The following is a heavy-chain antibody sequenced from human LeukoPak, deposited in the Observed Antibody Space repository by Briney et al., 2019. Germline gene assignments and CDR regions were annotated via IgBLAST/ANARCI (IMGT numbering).Heavy chain of an antibody. CDR3: ARQSDLNAFDI. CDR1: GGSLSSYY. V-gene: IGHV4-59*08. Sequence: SETLSLTCTVSGGSLSSYYWSWIRQPPGKGLEGIAYIYYSGSTNYNPSLKSRVTISVDTSKNQFSLKLSSVTAADTAVYYCARQSDLNAFDIWGQGTMVTVSS. CDR2: IYYSGST. J-gene: IGHJ3*02. D-gene: IGHD2-21*02.